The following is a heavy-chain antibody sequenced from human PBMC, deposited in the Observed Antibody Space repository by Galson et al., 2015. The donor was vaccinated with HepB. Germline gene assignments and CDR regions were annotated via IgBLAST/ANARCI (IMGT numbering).Heavy chain of an antibody. CDR3: AREGWGSVVRGSTVYDYYGMDV. CDR2: INDFGRT. J-gene: IGHJ6*02. V-gene: IGHV4-4*07. D-gene: IGHD3-10*01. Sequence: SETLSLTCTVSGGSISSFYWSWIRQSAGRGLEWIGRINDFGRTKYNPSLESRVTMSVDTSENQFSLKVTSVTAADAAVYYCAREGWGSVVRGSTVYDYYGMDVWGQGTTVTVSS. CDR1: GGSISSFY.